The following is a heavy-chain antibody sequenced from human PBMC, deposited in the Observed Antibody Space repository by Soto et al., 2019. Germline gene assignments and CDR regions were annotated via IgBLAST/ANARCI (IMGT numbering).Heavy chain of an antibody. CDR3: AKTAAGYSSGWYEISGEYFDY. V-gene: IGHV3-30*18. D-gene: IGHD6-19*01. CDR1: GFTFSSYG. J-gene: IGHJ4*02. Sequence: GGSLRLSCGASGFTFSSYGMHWVRQAPGKGLEWVAVISYDGSNKYYADSVKGRFTISRDNSKNTLYLQMNSLRAEDTAVYYCAKTAAGYSSGWYEISGEYFDYWGQGTLVTVSS. CDR2: ISYDGSNK.